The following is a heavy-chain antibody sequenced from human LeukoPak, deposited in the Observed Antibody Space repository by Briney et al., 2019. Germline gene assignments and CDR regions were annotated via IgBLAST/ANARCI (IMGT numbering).Heavy chain of an antibody. J-gene: IGHJ6*02. Sequence: SQTPSLTCAISGDSVSSNSAAWNWIRQSPSRGLEWLGRTYYRSKWNSDYAQSVKSRVTINPDTSKNQFSLQLDSLTPEDTAVYYCARGGSVRYYYAMDVWGQGTTVTVSS. CDR3: ARGGSVRYYYAMDV. CDR1: GDSVSSNSAA. CDR2: TYYRSKWNS. D-gene: IGHD1-14*01. V-gene: IGHV6-1*01.